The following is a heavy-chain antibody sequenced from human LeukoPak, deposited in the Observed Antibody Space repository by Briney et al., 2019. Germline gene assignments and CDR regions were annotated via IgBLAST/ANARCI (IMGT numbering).Heavy chain of an antibody. CDR1: GYTFTSYG. CDR3: ARITDIVVVPAAPDY. CDR2: ISAYNGNT. D-gene: IGHD2-2*01. Sequence: ASVKVSCKASGYTFTSYGISWVRQAPGQGLEWMGWISAYNGNTNYAQKLQGRVTMTTDTSTSTAYMELRSLRSDDTAVYYCARITDIVVVPAAPDYWGQGTLVTVSS. J-gene: IGHJ4*02. V-gene: IGHV1-18*01.